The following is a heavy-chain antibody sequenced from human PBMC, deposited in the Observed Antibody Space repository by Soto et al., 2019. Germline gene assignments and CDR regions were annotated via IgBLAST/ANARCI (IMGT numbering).Heavy chain of an antibody. J-gene: IGHJ4*02. D-gene: IGHD2-2*01. V-gene: IGHV1-46*01. Sequence: ASVKVSCKTSGHTLTGYYMHWVRQAPGQGLEWMGIFNPKGGETFYVQKCHGRVTFTADTATSTAYMELSSLKSDDTAVYYCARVRGSGTDFFFDFWGQGTLVTVSS. CDR2: FNPKGGET. CDR1: GHTLTGYY. CDR3: ARVRGSGTDFFFDF.